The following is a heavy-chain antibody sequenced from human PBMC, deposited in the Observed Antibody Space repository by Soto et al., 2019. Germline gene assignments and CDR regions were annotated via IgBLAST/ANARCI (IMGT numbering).Heavy chain of an antibody. CDR1: GYTFTSYG. CDR3: ARVSVDTAMGIQRNWFDP. D-gene: IGHD5-18*01. CDR2: ISAYNGNT. J-gene: IGHJ5*02. V-gene: IGHV1-18*04. Sequence: QVQLVQSGAEVKKPGASVKVSCKASGYTFTSYGISWVRQAPGQGLEWMGWISAYNGNTNYAQKLQGRVTMTTDTATSTASMDPSSLRADNTAMNSCARVSVDTAMGIQRNWFDPWGQGTLVTVAS.